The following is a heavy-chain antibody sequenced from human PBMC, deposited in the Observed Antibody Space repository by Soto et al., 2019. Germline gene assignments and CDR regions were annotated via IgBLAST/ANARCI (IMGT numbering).Heavy chain of an antibody. Sequence: QVQLQESGPGLVKPSETLSLTCSVSGGSITSHYCSWFRQPPGKGLVWIGYIHHSGFTRYNPSLKSRATXXVXTXXNQVSVQVNSVTAADTALYCCASQGFGQLDGPVDVSGPGTTVTVSS. CDR1: GGSITSHY. V-gene: IGHV4-59*08. J-gene: IGHJ6*02. D-gene: IGHD3-10*01. CDR3: ASQGFGQLDGPVDV. CDR2: IHHSGFT.